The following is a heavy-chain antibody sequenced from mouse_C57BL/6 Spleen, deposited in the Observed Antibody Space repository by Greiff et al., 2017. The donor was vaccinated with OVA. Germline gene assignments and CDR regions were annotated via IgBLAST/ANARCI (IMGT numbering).Heavy chain of an antibody. CDR3: ARDYYGSSQAWFAY. CDR2: ISDGGSYT. V-gene: IGHV5-4*01. J-gene: IGHJ3*01. Sequence: EVQLMESGGGLVKPGGSLKLSCAASGFTFSSYAMSWVRQTPEKRLEWVATISDGGSYTYYPDNVKGRFTISRDNAKNNLYLQMSHLKSEDTAMYYCARDYYGSSQAWFAYWGQGTLVTVSA. D-gene: IGHD1-1*01. CDR1: GFTFSSYA.